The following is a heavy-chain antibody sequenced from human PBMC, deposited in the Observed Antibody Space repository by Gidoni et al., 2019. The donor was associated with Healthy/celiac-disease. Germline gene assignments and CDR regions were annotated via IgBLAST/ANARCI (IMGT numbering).Heavy chain of an antibody. V-gene: IGHV3-7*03. Sequence: EVQLVESGGGLVQPGGSLRLSCAASGFTFSRYWMRWVRQAPGKGLEWLANIKQDGSEKYYVDSVKGRFTISRDNAKNSLYLQMNSLRAEDTAVYYCARDWYYDILTGLYYYGMDVWGQGTTVTVSS. CDR1: GFTFSRYW. D-gene: IGHD3-9*01. J-gene: IGHJ6*02. CDR3: ARDWYYDILTGLYYYGMDV. CDR2: IKQDGSEK.